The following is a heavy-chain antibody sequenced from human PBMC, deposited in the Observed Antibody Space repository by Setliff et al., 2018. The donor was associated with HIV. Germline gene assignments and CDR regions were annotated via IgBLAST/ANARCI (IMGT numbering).Heavy chain of an antibody. CDR2: INQSGDT. J-gene: IGHJ5*02. V-gene: IGHV4-34*01. CDR1: GGSFSGHQ. D-gene: IGHD7-27*01. Sequence: SETLSLTCAVYGGSFSGHQWSWIRQPPGEGLEWIGEINQSGDTNYKPSLKSRVTISIDTSKNQFSLKLSSVTAADTAVYYCAGCRLNGGFNLWGQGTLVTV. CDR3: AGCRLNGGFNL.